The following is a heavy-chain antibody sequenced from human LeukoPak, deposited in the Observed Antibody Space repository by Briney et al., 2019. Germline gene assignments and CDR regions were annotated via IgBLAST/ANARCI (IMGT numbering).Heavy chain of an antibody. V-gene: IGHV3-7*03. CDR2: INQHGSKK. Sequence: PGGSLRLSCAASGFTYRSYWMSWVRQAPGKGLEWVANINQHGSKKYHADSVKGRFTISRDNAKNSLYLQMNSLRAEDTAVYYCARDPVLLWFGELHHDAFDIWGQGTMVTVSS. J-gene: IGHJ3*02. D-gene: IGHD3-10*01. CDR1: GFTYRSYW. CDR3: ARDPVLLWFGELHHDAFDI.